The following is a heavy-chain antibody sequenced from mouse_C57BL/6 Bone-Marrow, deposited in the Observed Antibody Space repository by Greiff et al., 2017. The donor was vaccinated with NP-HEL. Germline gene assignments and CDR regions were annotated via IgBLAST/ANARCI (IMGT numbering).Heavy chain of an antibody. CDR3: ARWTTVVATEGAMDY. V-gene: IGHV3-6*01. CDR2: ISYDGSN. J-gene: IGHJ4*01. CDR1: GYSITSGYY. Sequence: EVQLQQSGPGLVKPSQSLSLTCSVTGYSITSGYYWNWIRQFPGNKLEWMGYISYDGSNNYNPSLKNRISITRDTSKNQFFLKLNSVTTEDTATYYCARWTTVVATEGAMDYWGQGTSVTVSS. D-gene: IGHD1-1*01.